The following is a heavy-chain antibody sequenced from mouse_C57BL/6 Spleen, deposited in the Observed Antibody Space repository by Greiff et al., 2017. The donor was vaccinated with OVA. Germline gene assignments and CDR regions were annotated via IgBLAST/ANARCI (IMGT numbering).Heavy chain of an antibody. D-gene: IGHD1-3*01. J-gene: IGHJ4*01. CDR2: ISDGGSYT. Sequence: EVKLVESGGGLVKPGGSLKLSCAASGFTFSSYAMSWVRQTPEKRLEWVATISDGGSYTYYPANVQGRFTISRDNAKNNLYLQMSHLKSEDTAMYYCAREGKAYAMDYWGQGTSVTVSS. V-gene: IGHV5-4*01. CDR3: AREGKAYAMDY. CDR1: GFTFSSYA.